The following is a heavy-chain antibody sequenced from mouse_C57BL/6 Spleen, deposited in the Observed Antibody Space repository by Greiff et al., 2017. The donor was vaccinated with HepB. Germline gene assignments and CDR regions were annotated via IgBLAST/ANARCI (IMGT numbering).Heavy chain of an antibody. CDR1: GFSFNTYA. CDR2: IRSKSNNYAT. J-gene: IGHJ3*01. CDR3: VRENYGFAY. V-gene: IGHV10-1*01. D-gene: IGHD1-1*01. Sequence: EVKLVESGGGLVQPKGSLKLSCAASGFSFNTYAMNWVRQAPGKGLEWVARIRSKSNNYATYYADSVKDRFTISRDESESMLYLQMNNLKTEDTAMYYCVRENYGFAYWGQGTLVTVSA.